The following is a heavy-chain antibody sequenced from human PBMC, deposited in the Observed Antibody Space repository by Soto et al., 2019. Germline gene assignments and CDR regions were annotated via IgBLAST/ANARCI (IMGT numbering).Heavy chain of an antibody. CDR2: IYYSGST. V-gene: IGHV4-31*03. CDR1: GGSISSGGYY. CDR3: ARSSQSTVTILAY. J-gene: IGHJ4*02. D-gene: IGHD4-17*01. Sequence: PSETLSLTCTVSGGSISSGGYYWTWIRQHPGKGLEWIGYIYYSGSTYYNPSLKSRVTISVDTSKNQFSLKLSSVTAADTAVYYCARSSQSTVTILAYWGQGTLVTVSS.